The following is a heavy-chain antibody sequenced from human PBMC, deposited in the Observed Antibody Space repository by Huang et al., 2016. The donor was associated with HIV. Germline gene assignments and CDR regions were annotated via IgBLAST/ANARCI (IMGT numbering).Heavy chain of an antibody. V-gene: IGHV4-39*01. CDR2: IYYKGMT. D-gene: IGHD3-10*01. J-gene: IGHJ6*03. Sequence: QLLLQESGPGLVKPSEALALTCAVSGGSIRSSDSHWGWIRQPPGKGLEWIGSIYYKGMTHYSPSLKSRVTIAGDTSKNLFFLNLTSMTAADTAVYYCARHREGPVAYYSGWGSHLNYMDVWGRGRTVVVSS. CDR1: GGSIRSSDSH. CDR3: ARHREGPVAYYSGWGSHLNYMDV.